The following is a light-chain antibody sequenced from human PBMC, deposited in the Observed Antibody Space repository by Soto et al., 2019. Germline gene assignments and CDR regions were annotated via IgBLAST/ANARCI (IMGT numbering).Light chain of an antibody. Sequence: ALTQPASVAGSPGQSITISCTGTSSDVGGYNYVSWYQQHPGKAPKLMIYDVSNRPSGVSNRFSGSKSGNTASLTISGLQAEDEADYYCTSYTSSSTYVFGTGTKVTVL. J-gene: IGLJ1*01. CDR3: TSYTSSSTYV. V-gene: IGLV2-14*03. CDR2: DVS. CDR1: SSDVGGYNY.